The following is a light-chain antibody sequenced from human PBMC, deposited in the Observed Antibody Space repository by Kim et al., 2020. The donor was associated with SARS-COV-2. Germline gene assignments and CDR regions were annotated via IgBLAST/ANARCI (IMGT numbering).Light chain of an antibody. Sequence: QSALTQPASVSGSPGQSITIPCTGTSSDVGGYNYVSWYQQHPGKAPKLMIYDVSNRLSGVSNRFSGSKSGNTASLTISGLQTEDEADYYCSSYTTSSTRIFGGGTQLTVL. CDR3: SSYTTSSTRI. CDR2: DVS. J-gene: IGLJ2*01. V-gene: IGLV2-14*03. CDR1: SSDVGGYNY.